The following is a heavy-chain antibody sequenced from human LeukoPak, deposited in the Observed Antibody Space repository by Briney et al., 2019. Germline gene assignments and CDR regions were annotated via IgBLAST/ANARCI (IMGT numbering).Heavy chain of an antibody. CDR1: GGSISSGGYY. D-gene: IGHD5-18*01. CDR2: IYYSGST. V-gene: IGHV4-31*03. CDR3: ARGTTYGYALGFDY. J-gene: IGHJ4*02. Sequence: SQTLSLTCTVSGGSISSGGYYCSWIRQHPGKGLEWIGYIYYSGSTYYNPSLKSRVTISVDTSKNQFSLKLSSVTAADTAVYYCARGTTYGYALGFDYWGQGTLVTVSS.